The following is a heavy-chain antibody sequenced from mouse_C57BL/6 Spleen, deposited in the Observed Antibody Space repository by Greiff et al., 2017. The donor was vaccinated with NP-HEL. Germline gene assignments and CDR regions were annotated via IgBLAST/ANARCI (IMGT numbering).Heavy chain of an antibody. CDR2: ISSGGSYT. CDR3: ARLLTGTYAMDY. CDR1: GFTFSSYG. Sequence: EVKLVESGGDLVKPGGSLKLSCAASGFTFSSYGMSWVRQTPDKRLEWVATISSGGSYTYYPDSVKGRFTISRDNAKNTLYLQMSSLKSEDTAMYYCARLLTGTYAMDYWGQGTSVTVSS. V-gene: IGHV5-6*01. D-gene: IGHD4-1*01. J-gene: IGHJ4*01.